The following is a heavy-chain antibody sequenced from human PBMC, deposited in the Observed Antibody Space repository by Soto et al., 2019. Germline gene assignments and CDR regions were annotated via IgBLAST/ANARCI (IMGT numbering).Heavy chain of an antibody. Sequence: ASVKVSCKASGGTFSSYAISWVRQAPGQGLEWMGGIIPIFGTANYAQKFQGRVTITADESTSTAYMELSSLRSEDTAVYYCAMYYYDSSGYGYWGQGTLGTVS. CDR2: IIPIFGTA. V-gene: IGHV1-69*13. CDR3: AMYYYDSSGYGY. CDR1: GGTFSSYA. J-gene: IGHJ4*02. D-gene: IGHD3-22*01.